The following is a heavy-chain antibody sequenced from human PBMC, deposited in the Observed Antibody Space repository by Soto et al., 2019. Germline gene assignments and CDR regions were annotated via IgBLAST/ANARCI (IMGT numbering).Heavy chain of an antibody. Sequence: GGALRLSCAASGFTFSRYAMHWVRQAPGKGLEWVAVISYDGSNKYYADSVKGRFTIARDNSKNTLYLQMNSLRAEDTAVYYCASGRERTTYDSMGHYSMDVWGQATTVTVSS. D-gene: IGHD3-22*01. CDR3: ASGRERTTYDSMGHYSMDV. V-gene: IGHV3-30-3*01. J-gene: IGHJ6*02. CDR1: GFTFSRYA. CDR2: ISYDGSNK.